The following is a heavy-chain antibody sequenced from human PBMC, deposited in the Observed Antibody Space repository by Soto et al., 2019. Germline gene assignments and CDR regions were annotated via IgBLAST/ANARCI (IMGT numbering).Heavy chain of an antibody. Sequence: SVKVSCKASGGTFSSYAISWVRQAPGQGLEWMGVIIPIFGTANYAQKFQGRVTITADESTSTAYMELSSLRSEDTAVYYCAREAIFGVVDSRRYYCYGMDVWGQGTTVTVSS. J-gene: IGHJ6*02. CDR1: GGTFSSYA. D-gene: IGHD3-3*01. V-gene: IGHV1-69*13. CDR3: AREAIFGVVDSRRYYCYGMDV. CDR2: IIPIFGTA.